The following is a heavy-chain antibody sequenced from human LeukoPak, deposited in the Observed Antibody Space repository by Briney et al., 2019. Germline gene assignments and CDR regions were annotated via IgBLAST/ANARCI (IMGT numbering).Heavy chain of an antibody. J-gene: IGHJ4*02. Sequence: GGSLRLSCAASGFTFSSYAMSWVRQAPGKGLEWVSAISGSGGSTYYADSVKGRFTISRDNSKNTLYLQMNSLRAEDTAVYYCAKPDCSGYYFPPDYWGQGTLVTVSS. D-gene: IGHD3-22*01. CDR2: ISGSGGST. CDR3: AKPDCSGYYFPPDY. CDR1: GFTFSSYA. V-gene: IGHV3-23*01.